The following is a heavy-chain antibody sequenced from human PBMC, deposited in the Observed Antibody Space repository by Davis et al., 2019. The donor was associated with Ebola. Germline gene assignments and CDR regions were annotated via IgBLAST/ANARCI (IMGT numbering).Heavy chain of an antibody. J-gene: IGHJ5*02. CDR1: GYTFTSYG. CDR2: ISAYNGNT. V-gene: IGHV1-18*01. CDR3: ARDTPGFDP. Sequence: AASVKVSCKASGYTFTSYGISWVRQAPGQGLEWMGWISAYNGNTNYAQKLQGRVTITADKSTSTAYMELSSLRSEDTAVYYCARDTPGFDPWGQGTLVTVSS.